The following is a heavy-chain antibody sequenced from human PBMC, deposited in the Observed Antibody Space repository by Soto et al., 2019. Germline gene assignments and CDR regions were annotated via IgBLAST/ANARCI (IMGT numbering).Heavy chain of an antibody. V-gene: IGHV3-53*01. D-gene: IGHD4-17*01. CDR1: GFTVSSNY. CDR2: IYSGGST. J-gene: IGHJ6*02. Sequence: PGGSLRLSCAASGFTVSSNYMSWVRQAPGKGLEWVSVIYSGGSTYYADSVKGRFTISRDNSKNTLYLQMNSLRAEDTAVYYCARESRGTTHYYYYYYGMDVWGQGTTVTV. CDR3: ARESRGTTHYYYYYYGMDV.